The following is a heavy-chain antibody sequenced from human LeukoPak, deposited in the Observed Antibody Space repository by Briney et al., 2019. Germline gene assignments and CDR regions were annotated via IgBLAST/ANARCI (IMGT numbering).Heavy chain of an antibody. CDR3: ARRAYYSDY. CDR1: GFTLSSYW. Sequence: PGGSLRLSCAASGFTLSSYWMSWVRQAPGKGLEWVANIKQDGSEKYYVDSVKGRFTISRDNAKNSLYLQMNSLRAEDTAVYYCARRAYYSDYWGQGTLATVSS. CDR2: IKQDGSEK. V-gene: IGHV3-7*01. J-gene: IGHJ4*02.